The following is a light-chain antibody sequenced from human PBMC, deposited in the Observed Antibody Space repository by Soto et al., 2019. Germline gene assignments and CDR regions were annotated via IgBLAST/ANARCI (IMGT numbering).Light chain of an antibody. V-gene: IGKV3-20*01. CDR3: QQCGSSPLT. J-gene: IGKJ1*01. CDR1: QSVTSTY. Sequence: EIVLTQSPGTLSLSPGERATLSCRASQSVTSTYLAWYQQKPGQPPRLLIYGASSRATGIPDRFSGSGSVTDFTLTISRLPPEDFAVYYCQQCGSSPLTFGQGTKVEIK. CDR2: GAS.